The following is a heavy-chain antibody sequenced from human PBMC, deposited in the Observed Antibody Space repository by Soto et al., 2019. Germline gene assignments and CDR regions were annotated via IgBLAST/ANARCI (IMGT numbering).Heavy chain of an antibody. Sequence: EVQLLESGGGLVQPGGSLRLSCAASGFTFSSYAMSWVRQAPGKGLEWVSAISGSGGSTYYADSVKGRFTISRDNSKNTLYLHMTSLRAEDTAVDYCAKDLGMVGYSGSYCGQGTLVTVSS. CDR1: GFTFSSYA. D-gene: IGHD1-26*01. J-gene: IGHJ4*02. V-gene: IGHV3-23*01. CDR3: AKDLGMVGYSGSY. CDR2: ISGSGGST.